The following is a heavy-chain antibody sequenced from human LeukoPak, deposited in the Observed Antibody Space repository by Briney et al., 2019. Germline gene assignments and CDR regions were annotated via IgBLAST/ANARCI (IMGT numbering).Heavy chain of an antibody. Sequence: GGSLRLSCAVSGFTFSDYIMHWVRQAPGKGLEWVATISYDGSNKYYTDSVKGRFTISRDTSKNTLYLQVNSLRVEDTAAYYCARDRSNFFDPWGQGTLVTVSS. V-gene: IGHV3-30-3*01. J-gene: IGHJ5*02. CDR3: ARDRSNFFDP. CDR1: GFTFSDYI. CDR2: ISYDGSNK.